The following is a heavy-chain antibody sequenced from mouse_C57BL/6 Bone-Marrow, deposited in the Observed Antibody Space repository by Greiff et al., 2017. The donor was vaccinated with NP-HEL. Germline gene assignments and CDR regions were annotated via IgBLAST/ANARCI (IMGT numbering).Heavy chain of an antibody. V-gene: IGHV1-39*01. D-gene: IGHD1-1*01. Sequence: VQLKQSGPELVKPGASVKISCKASGYSFTDYNMHWVKQSNGKSLEWIGVINPNYGTTSYNQKFKGKATLTVDQSSSTAYMQLNSLTSEDSAVYYCASLHYYGSHAWFAYWGQGTPVTVSA. CDR3: ASLHYYGSHAWFAY. CDR2: INPNYGTT. J-gene: IGHJ3*01. CDR1: GYSFTDYN.